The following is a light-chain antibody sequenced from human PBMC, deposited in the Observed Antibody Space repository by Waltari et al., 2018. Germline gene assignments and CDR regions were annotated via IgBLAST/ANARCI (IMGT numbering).Light chain of an antibody. V-gene: IGLV2-14*03. CDR1: SSDVGGYNY. Sequence: QSALTQPASVSGSPGQSITISCTGTSSDVGGYNYVSWYQQHPGKAPKLMIYDVSNRPSGVSNRFSGSKSGNTASLTISGLQAEDEADYYCSSYTSSIYVVFGGGTKLTVL. J-gene: IGLJ2*01. CDR3: SSYTSSIYVV. CDR2: DVS.